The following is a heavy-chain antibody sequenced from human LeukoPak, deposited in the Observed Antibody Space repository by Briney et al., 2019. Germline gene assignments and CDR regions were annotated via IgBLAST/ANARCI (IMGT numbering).Heavy chain of an antibody. CDR1: GFTFSSYS. CDR3: ARGYSRAAFDI. D-gene: IGHD2-15*01. Sequence: GGSLRLSCAASGFTFSSYSMNWVRQAPGKGLEWVSSISSSSSYIYYADSVKGRFTISRDNAKNSLYLQMNSLRAEDTALYYCARGYSRAAFDIWGQGTMVTVSS. J-gene: IGHJ3*02. V-gene: IGHV3-21*01. CDR2: ISSSSSYI.